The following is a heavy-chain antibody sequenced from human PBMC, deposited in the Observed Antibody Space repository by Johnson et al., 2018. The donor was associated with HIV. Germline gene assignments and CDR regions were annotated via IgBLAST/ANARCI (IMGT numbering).Heavy chain of an antibody. V-gene: IGHV3-30*18. CDR2: ISYDGSNK. D-gene: IGHD6-6*01. Sequence: QVQLVESGGGVVQPGRSLRLSCAASGFTFSSYGMHWVRQAPGKGLEWVAVISYDGSNKYCADSVKGRFTISRDNSKNTLYLQMNSLRAEDTAVYYCAKDQLSEHLVLRSAFDIWGQGTMVTVSS. CDR1: GFTFSSYG. J-gene: IGHJ3*02. CDR3: AKDQLSEHLVLRSAFDI.